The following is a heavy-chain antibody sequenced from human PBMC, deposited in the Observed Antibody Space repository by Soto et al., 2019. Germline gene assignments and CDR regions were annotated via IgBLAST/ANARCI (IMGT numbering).Heavy chain of an antibody. D-gene: IGHD1-26*01. J-gene: IGHJ4*02. CDR3: AKVSDPELLGGDY. CDR2: ISYDGSNK. Sequence: QVQLVESGGGVVQPGRSLRLSCAASGFTFSSYGMHWVRQAPGKGLEWVAVISYDGSNKYYADSVKGRFTISRDNSKNTLYLQMNSLRAEDTAVYYCAKVSDPELLGGDYWGQGTLVTVSS. CDR1: GFTFSSYG. V-gene: IGHV3-30*18.